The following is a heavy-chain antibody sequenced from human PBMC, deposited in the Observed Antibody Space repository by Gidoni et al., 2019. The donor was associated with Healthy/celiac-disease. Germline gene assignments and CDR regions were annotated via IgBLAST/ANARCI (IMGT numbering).Heavy chain of an antibody. Sequence: EVQLVQSGAEVKKPGESLKISCKGSGSSFTSYWIGWVRQMPGKGLEWRGIIYPGDSDTRYSPSFQGQVTISADKSISTAYLQWSSLKASDTAMYYCARQICSGGSCYSFDYWGQGTLVTVSS. D-gene: IGHD2-15*01. J-gene: IGHJ4*02. V-gene: IGHV5-51*01. CDR2: IYPGDSDT. CDR1: GSSFTSYW. CDR3: ARQICSGGSCYSFDY.